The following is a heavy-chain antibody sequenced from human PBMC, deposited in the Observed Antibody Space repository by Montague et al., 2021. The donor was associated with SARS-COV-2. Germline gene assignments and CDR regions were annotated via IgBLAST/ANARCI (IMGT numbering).Heavy chain of an antibody. V-gene: IGHV4-59*01. CDR1: GGSTNYYY. Sequence: SETLSLTCIVSGGSTNYYYWSWIRQSPGKGLEWIGNMYYSGSTNYNPSLKSRVTMSIDRSKNQFSLKLRSVTAADTAVYYCARVARYCTNGVCQTYYYYGLDVWGQGTTVTVSS. CDR3: ARVARYCTNGVCQTYYYYGLDV. D-gene: IGHD2-8*01. CDR2: MYYSGST. J-gene: IGHJ6*02.